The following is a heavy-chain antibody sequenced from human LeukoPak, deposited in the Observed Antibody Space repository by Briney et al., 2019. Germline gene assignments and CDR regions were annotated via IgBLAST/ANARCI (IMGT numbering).Heavy chain of an antibody. Sequence: GGSLRLSCAASVFTFSSYAMSWVRQAPGKGLEWVSAISGSGGSTYYADSVKGRFTISRDNSKNTLYLQMNSLRAEDTAVYYCAKDVILHRVSRGHCTNGVCPDYWGQGTLVTVSS. J-gene: IGHJ4*02. CDR1: VFTFSSYA. CDR2: ISGSGGST. D-gene: IGHD2-8*01. V-gene: IGHV3-23*01. CDR3: AKDVILHRVSRGHCTNGVCPDY.